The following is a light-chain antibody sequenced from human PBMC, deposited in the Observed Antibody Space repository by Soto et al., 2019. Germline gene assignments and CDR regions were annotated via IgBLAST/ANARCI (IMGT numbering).Light chain of an antibody. CDR1: RTVDGNY. V-gene: IGKV3-20*01. Sequence: EVVLTRSPGTLSLSPGERATLSCRASRTVDGNYLAWYHQKPGQAPRLLIHSASTRAPGIPDRVSASGAGTAFTLTISRFETEDSAVYYCQQYSASPRTFGPGTKVDI. CDR3: QQYSASPRT. CDR2: SAS. J-gene: IGKJ3*01.